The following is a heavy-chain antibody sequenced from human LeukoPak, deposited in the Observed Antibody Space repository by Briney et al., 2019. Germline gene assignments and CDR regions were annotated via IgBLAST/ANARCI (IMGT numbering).Heavy chain of an antibody. Sequence: GGSLILPCAASGFTFSSYSMNWVRQAPGKGLEWVSSISSTSSYIYYADSVKGRFTISRDNAKKSLYLQMNSLTAEDTAVYYCARASSGWAVDLYYFDYWGQGTLVTVSS. D-gene: IGHD6-19*01. CDR2: ISSTSSYI. CDR3: ARASSGWAVDLYYFDY. J-gene: IGHJ4*02. CDR1: GFTFSSYS. V-gene: IGHV3-21*01.